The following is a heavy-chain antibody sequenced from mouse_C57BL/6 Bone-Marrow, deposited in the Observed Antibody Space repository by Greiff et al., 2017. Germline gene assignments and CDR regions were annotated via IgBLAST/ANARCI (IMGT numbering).Heavy chain of an antibody. CDR1: GYTFTSYW. CDR2: IHPNSGST. D-gene: IGHD1-1*01. J-gene: IGHJ3*01. CDR3: ARPLYYYGSSGFAY. V-gene: IGHV1-64*01. Sequence: QVQLQQPGAELVKPGASVKLSCKASGYTFTSYWMHWVKQRPGQGLEWIGMIHPNSGSTNYNEKFKSKATLTVDKSSSTAYMQRSSLTSEDSAVYYCARPLYYYGSSGFAYWGQGTLVTVSA.